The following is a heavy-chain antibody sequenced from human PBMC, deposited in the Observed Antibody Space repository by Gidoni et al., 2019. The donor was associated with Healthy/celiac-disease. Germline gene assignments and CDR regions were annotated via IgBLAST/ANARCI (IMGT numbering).Heavy chain of an antibody. CDR3: ARQPLLLGAPFDY. D-gene: IGHD3-10*01. Sequence: QLQLQESGPGLVKPSETLSLTCTVSGCSISSSSYYWGWIPQPPRKGLEWFGSIYYSGSTYYNPSLKSRVTISVDTSKNQFSLKLSSVTAADTAVYYCARQPLLLGAPFDYWGQGTLVTVSS. CDR2: IYYSGST. V-gene: IGHV4-39*01. CDR1: GCSISSSSYY. J-gene: IGHJ4*02.